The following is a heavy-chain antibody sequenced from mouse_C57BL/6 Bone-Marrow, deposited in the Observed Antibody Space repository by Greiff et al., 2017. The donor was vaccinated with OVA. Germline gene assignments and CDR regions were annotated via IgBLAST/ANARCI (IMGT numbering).Heavy chain of an antibody. CDR2: IHPSDSDT. Sequence: QVQLKQPGAELVKPGASVKVSCKASGYTFTSYWMHWVKQRPGQGLEWIGRIHPSDSDTNYNQKFKGKATLTVDKSSSTAYMQLSSLTSEDSAVYYCAIAIITVVAKGYWGQGTTLTVSS. V-gene: IGHV1-74*01. CDR1: GYTFTSYW. CDR3: AIAIITVVAKGY. D-gene: IGHD1-1*01. J-gene: IGHJ2*01.